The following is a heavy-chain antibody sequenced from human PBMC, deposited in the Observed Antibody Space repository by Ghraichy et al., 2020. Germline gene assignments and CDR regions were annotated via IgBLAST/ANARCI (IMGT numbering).Heavy chain of an antibody. CDR1: GGSISSGSYY. Sequence: SETLSLTCTVSGGSISSGSYYWSWIRQPAGKGLEWIGRIYTSGSTNYNPSLKSRVTISVDTSKNQFSLKLSSVTAADTAVYYCARDKGSWYLYFDLWGRGTLVTVSS. D-gene: IGHD6-13*01. V-gene: IGHV4-61*02. CDR3: ARDKGSWYLYFDL. CDR2: IYTSGST. J-gene: IGHJ2*01.